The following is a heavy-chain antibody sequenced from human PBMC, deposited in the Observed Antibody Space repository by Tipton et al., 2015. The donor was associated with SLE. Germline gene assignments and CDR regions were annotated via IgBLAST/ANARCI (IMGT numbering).Heavy chain of an antibody. V-gene: IGHV4-38-2*02. CDR2: IYHSGST. J-gene: IGHJ3*02. CDR3: ARDGDAIVGTTGAFDI. CDR1: GSSISNGFY. D-gene: IGHD1-14*01. Sequence: TLSLTCTVSGSSISNGFYWGWIRQPPGKGLEWIGTIYHSGSTYYNPSLQSRVTISIDTSKNQFSLRLTSVTAADTAVYYCARDGDAIVGTTGAFDIWGQGTMVTVSS.